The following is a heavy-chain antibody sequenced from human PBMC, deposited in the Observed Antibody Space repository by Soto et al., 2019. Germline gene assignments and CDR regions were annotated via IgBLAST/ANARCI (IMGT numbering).Heavy chain of an antibody. CDR1: GFTFSSYA. D-gene: IGHD3-22*01. J-gene: IGHJ4*02. CDR3: AKSRSYYYDSSGYGEFDY. CDR2: ISGSGGST. Sequence: EVQLLESGGGLVQPGGSLRLSCAASGFTFSSYAMSWVRQAPGKGLEWVSAISGSGGSTYYADSVKGRFTISRDNSKNTLYLQMNSLRAEDTAVYYCAKSRSYYYDSSGYGEFDYWGQGTLVTVSS. V-gene: IGHV3-23*01.